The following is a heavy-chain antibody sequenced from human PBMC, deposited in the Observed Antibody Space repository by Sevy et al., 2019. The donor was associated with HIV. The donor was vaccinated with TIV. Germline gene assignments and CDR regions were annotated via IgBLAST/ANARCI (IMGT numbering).Heavy chain of an antibody. CDR1: GFTFSSYS. CDR3: ARGASSGWDYFDY. V-gene: IGHV3-21*01. D-gene: IGHD6-19*01. J-gene: IGHJ4*02. Sequence: GGSLRLSCAASGFTFSSYSMNWVRQAPGKGLEWVSYISGLNNYIYYADSVSGRFTISRDNAKNSLYLQMNSLRAEDTAVYYCARGASSGWDYFDYWGQGTLVTVSS. CDR2: ISGLNNYI.